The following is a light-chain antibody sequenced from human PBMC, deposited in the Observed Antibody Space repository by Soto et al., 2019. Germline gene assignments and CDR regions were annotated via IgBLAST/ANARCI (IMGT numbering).Light chain of an antibody. Sequence: QSVLTQPPSAYGTPGQSLTISCSGSSSNIGSHFVYWYQHLPGTAPKLLIFSDGQRPSGVPARFFGYKSGTSASLAITGLRSEDEADYYRAVWEQRLTGWVFGVGTTLPAL. J-gene: IGLJ3*02. CDR3: AVWEQRLTGWV. CDR1: SSNIGSHF. V-gene: IGLV1-47*02. CDR2: SDG.